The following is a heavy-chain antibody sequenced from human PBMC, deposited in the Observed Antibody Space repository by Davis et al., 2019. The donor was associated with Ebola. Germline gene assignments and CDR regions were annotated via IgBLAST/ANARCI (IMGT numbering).Heavy chain of an antibody. Sequence: GESLKISCAASGFTFSSYSMNWVRQAPGKRLEWVSAISGSGGSTYYADSVKGRFTISRDNSKNTLYLQMNRLRAEETAVYYCAKVGEGYSGYDVFEGMDVWGKGTTVTVSS. CDR3: AKVGEGYSGYDVFEGMDV. J-gene: IGHJ6*04. CDR1: GFTFSSYS. V-gene: IGHV3-23*01. CDR2: ISGSGGST. D-gene: IGHD5-12*01.